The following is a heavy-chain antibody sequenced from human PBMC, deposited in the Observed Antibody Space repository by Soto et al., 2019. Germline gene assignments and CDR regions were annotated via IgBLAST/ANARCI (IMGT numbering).Heavy chain of an antibody. J-gene: IGHJ4*02. Sequence: GASVKVSCKASGYTFTSYYMHWVLQAPGQGLEWMGIINPSGGSTSYAQKFQGRVTMTRDTSTSTVYMELSSLRSEDTAVYYCARWGAVAGFDYWGQGTLVTVSS. CDR1: GYTFTSYY. D-gene: IGHD6-19*01. CDR2: INPSGGST. V-gene: IGHV1-46*01. CDR3: ARWGAVAGFDY.